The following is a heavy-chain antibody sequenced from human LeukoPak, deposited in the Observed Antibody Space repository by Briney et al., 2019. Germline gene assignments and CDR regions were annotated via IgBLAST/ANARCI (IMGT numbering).Heavy chain of an antibody. CDR2: IYSGGST. D-gene: IGHD3-9*01. CDR3: AREDDILIDY. V-gene: IGHV3-66*01. Sequence: PGGSLRLSCAASGFTVSSNYMSWVRQAPGKGLEWVSVIYSGGSTYYADSVKGRFTISRDNSKNTLYLQINSLRAEDTAVYYCAREDDILIDYWGQGTLVTVSS. J-gene: IGHJ4*02. CDR1: GFTVSSNY.